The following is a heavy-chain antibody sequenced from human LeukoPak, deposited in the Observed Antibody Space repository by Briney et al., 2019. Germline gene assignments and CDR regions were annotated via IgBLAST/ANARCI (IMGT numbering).Heavy chain of an antibody. V-gene: IGHV3-21*01. Sequence: GGSLRLSCAASGFTFSSYMMNWVRQAPGKGLEWVSSINSGSTYTYYTESVKGRFTVSRDNAKNSLFLQMNSLRAEDTAIYYCARSLTTLTYEGYWGQGTLVTVSP. CDR2: INSGSTYT. CDR3: ARSLTTLTYEGY. D-gene: IGHD1-1*01. CDR1: GFTFSSYM. J-gene: IGHJ4*02.